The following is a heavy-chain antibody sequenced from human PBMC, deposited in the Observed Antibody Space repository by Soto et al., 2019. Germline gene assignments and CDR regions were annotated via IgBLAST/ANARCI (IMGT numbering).Heavy chain of an antibody. J-gene: IGHJ4*02. CDR3: ARDAGERIVGSTTEY. Sequence: FALKVACKTAGYSFSSYAISWVRLTNGQGLEWMGGIIPIFGTANYAQKLQGRVTITADESTSTAYMELSSLRSEDTAVYYCARDAGERIVGSTTEYWGQGTLVSVSS. D-gene: IGHD1-26*01. V-gene: IGHV1-69*01. CDR1: GYSFSSYA. CDR2: IIPIFGTA.